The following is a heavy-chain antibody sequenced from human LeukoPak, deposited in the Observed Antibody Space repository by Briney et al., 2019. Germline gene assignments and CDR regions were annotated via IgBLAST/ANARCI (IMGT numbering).Heavy chain of an antibody. V-gene: IGHV3-9*01. D-gene: IGHD3-22*01. J-gene: IGHJ4*02. CDR3: AKGRLVPDSSGYYPIFDY. CDR1: GFTFDDYA. Sequence: GRSLRPSCAASGFTFDDYAVHWVRQAPGKGLEWVSGISWNSGSIGYADSVKGRFTISRDNAKNSLYLQMNSLRAEDTALYYCAKGRLVPDSSGYYPIFDYWGQGTLVTVSS. CDR2: ISWNSGSI.